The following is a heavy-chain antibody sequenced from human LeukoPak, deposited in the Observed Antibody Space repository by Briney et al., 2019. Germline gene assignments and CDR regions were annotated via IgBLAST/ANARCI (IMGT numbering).Heavy chain of an antibody. J-gene: IGHJ4*02. CDR3: AKVGRSGSSRNFDY. V-gene: IGHV3-30*02. Sequence: PGGSLRLSCAASGFTFSSYAMHWVRQAPGKGLEWVAFIRYDGSNKYYADSVKGRFTISRDNSKNTLYLQMNSLRAEDTAVYYCAKVGRSGSSRNFDYWGQGTLVTVSS. D-gene: IGHD1-26*01. CDR1: GFTFSSYA. CDR2: IRYDGSNK.